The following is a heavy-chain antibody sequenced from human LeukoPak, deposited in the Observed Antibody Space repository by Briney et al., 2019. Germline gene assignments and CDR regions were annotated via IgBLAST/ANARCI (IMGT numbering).Heavy chain of an antibody. CDR1: GFTFSSNSA. CDR2: ISVSGSST. D-gene: IGHD4-17*01. Sequence: GGSLRLSCAASGFTFSSNSAMTWVRQAPGKGLEWVSAISVSGSSTYYADSVKGRFTISRDNSKNTLYLRMNSLRAEDTAVYYCAKGYGDYLYYFDYWGQGTLVTVSS. V-gene: IGHV3-23*01. J-gene: IGHJ4*02. CDR3: AKGYGDYLYYFDY.